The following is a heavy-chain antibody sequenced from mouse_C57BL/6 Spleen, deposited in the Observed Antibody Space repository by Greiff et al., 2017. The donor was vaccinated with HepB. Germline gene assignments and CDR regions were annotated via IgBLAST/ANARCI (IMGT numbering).Heavy chain of an antibody. D-gene: IGHD1-1*01. J-gene: IGHJ2*01. CDR3: VRQELRSYYFDY. V-gene: IGHV10-1*01. Sequence: EVHLVESGGGLVQPQGSLKLSCAASGFSFNTYAMNWVRQAPGKGLEWVARIRSKSNNYATYYADSVKDRFTISRDDSESMLYLQMNNLKTEDTAMYYCVRQELRSYYFDYWGQGTTLTVSS. CDR1: GFSFNTYA. CDR2: IRSKSNNYAT.